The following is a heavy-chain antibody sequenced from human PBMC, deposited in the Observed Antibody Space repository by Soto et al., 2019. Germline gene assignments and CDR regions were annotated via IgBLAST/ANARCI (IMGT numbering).Heavy chain of an antibody. V-gene: IGHV6-1*01. J-gene: IGHJ5*02. Sequence: SQTLSLTCAISGDSVSSNSAAWNWIRQPPSRGLEWLGRTYYRSKWYNDYAVSVKSRITINPDTSKNQFSLQLNSVTPEDMAVYYCALSLAAAGTGWFDPWGQGTLVTVSS. CDR3: ALSLAAAGTGWFDP. CDR1: GDSVSSNSAA. CDR2: TYYRSKWYN. D-gene: IGHD6-13*01.